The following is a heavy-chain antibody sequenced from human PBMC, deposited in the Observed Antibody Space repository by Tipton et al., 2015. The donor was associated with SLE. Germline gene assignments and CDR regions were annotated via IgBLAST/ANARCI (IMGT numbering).Heavy chain of an antibody. CDR3: ARGGVRFLEWGNYMDV. D-gene: IGHD3-3*01. CDR2: ISSSSSTI. J-gene: IGHJ6*03. CDR1: GFTFSSYS. Sequence: SLRLSCAASGFTFSSYSMNWVRQAPGKGLEWVSYISSSSSTIYYADSVKGRFTISRDNAKNSLYLQMNSLRAEDTAVYYCARGGVRFLEWGNYMDVWGKGTTVTVSS. V-gene: IGHV3-48*01.